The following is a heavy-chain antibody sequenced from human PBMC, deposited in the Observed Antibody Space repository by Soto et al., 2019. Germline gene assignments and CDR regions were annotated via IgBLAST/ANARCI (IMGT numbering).Heavy chain of an antibody. Sequence: QVQLVQSGGEVKKPGASVKVSCKASGYTFTSYGISWVRQAPGQGLEWMGWISAYNGYTDHAQKLQGLVNMTTDILTSTAYMDQRIRRSDDTAVYYCARVDDIVVVAADYWGQGTLVTVSS. J-gene: IGHJ4*02. CDR2: ISAYNGYT. CDR1: GYTFTSYG. CDR3: ARVDDIVVVAADY. D-gene: IGHD2-15*01. V-gene: IGHV1-18*01.